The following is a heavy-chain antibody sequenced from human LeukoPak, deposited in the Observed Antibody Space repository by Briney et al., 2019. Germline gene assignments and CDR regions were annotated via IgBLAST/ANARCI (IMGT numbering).Heavy chain of an antibody. D-gene: IGHD4-17*01. J-gene: IGHJ6*02. V-gene: IGHV4-34*01. CDR3: ARGDYGDYYGMDV. Sequence: SETLSLTRAVYGGSFSGYYWSWIRQPPGKGLEWIGEINHSGSTNYNPSLKSRVTISVDTSKNQFSLKLSSVAAADTAVYYCARGDYGDYYGMDVWGQGTTVTVSS. CDR1: GGSFSGYY. CDR2: INHSGST.